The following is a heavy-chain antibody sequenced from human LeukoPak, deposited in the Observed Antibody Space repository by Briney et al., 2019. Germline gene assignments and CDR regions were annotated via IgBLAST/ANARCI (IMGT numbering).Heavy chain of an antibody. J-gene: IGHJ4*02. D-gene: IGHD1-26*01. Sequence: PGGSLRLSCAASAFSLNAYNMNWVRQAPGKGLEWVSSISYTGTYIYYADSVKGRFTVSRDNAQNSLYLQMNSLRAEDTAIYYCVRDRGTYRPIDYWGQGTLVTVSS. CDR1: AFSLNAYN. V-gene: IGHV3-21*04. CDR3: VRDRGTYRPIDY. CDR2: ISYTGTYI.